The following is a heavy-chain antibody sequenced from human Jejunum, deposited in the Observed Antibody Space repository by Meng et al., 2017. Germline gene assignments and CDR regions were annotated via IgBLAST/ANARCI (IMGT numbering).Heavy chain of an antibody. CDR1: GFPFCSYS. V-gene: IGHV3-23*01. Sequence: GESLKISCAASGFPFCSYSMSWVRQAPGKGLEWVSAISGSGGNTYYADSVKGRFTISRDNSRNTLYLQMSSLRAEDTALYYCAARKEGFDCWGQGTLVTVSS. CDR3: AARKEGFDC. J-gene: IGHJ4*02. CDR2: ISGSGGNT.